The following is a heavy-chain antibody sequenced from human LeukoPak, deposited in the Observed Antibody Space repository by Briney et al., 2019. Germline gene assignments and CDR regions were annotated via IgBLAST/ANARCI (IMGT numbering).Heavy chain of an antibody. J-gene: IGHJ4*02. V-gene: IGHV1-18*01. Sequence: ASVKVSFKASGYTFSSYGISWVRQAPGQGLEWLGYISAYNGNTNYAQKVQGGITMTTDTSTSTAYMEMRSLRSDDTAVYYCARDCSGSSCYWIHWGQGTLVTVSS. CDR1: GYTFSSYG. CDR3: ARDCSGSSCYWIH. CDR2: ISAYNGNT. D-gene: IGHD2-15*01.